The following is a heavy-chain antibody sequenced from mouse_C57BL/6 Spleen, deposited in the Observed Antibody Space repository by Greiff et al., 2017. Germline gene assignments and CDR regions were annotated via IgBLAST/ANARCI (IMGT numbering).Heavy chain of an antibody. V-gene: IGHV14-4*01. J-gene: IGHJ3*01. CDR1: GFNIKDDY. CDR2: IDPENGDT. D-gene: IGHD6-1*01. Sequence: VQLQQSGAELVRPGASVKLSCTASGFNIKDDYMHWVKQRPEQGLEWIGWIDPENGDTEYASKFQGKATITADTSSNTAYLQLNSLTSKDTAVYYCTTPTPAWFAYWGKGTLVTVSA. CDR3: TTPTPAWFAY.